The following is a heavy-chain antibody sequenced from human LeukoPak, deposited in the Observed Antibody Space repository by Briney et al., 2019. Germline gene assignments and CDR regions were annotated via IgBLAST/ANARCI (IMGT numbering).Heavy chain of an antibody. CDR2: ITSTSSTI. Sequence: GGSLRLSCVVSGFTFSSYSMNWVRQAPGKGLGWVSYITSTSSTIFYADSVKGRFTISRDNAKSSLSLQMNSLRAEDTAVYYCARDYRIAAAGVFYWGQGTLVTVSS. J-gene: IGHJ4*02. D-gene: IGHD6-13*01. CDR1: GFTFSSYS. V-gene: IGHV3-48*01. CDR3: ARDYRIAAAGVFY.